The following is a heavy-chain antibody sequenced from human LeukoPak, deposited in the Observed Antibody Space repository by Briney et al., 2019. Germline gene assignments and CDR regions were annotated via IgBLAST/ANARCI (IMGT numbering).Heavy chain of an antibody. Sequence: GGSLRLSCAASGFTFSDYNMRWIRQAPGKGLEWVSSISRSGSTKYYADSVKGRFTISRDNAKNSLFLQMNSLRAEDTAVYYCARGRTYRGSYYAYWGQGTLVTVSS. CDR1: GFTFSDYN. CDR3: ARGRTYRGSYYAY. D-gene: IGHD1-26*01. V-gene: IGHV3-11*01. J-gene: IGHJ4*02. CDR2: ISRSGSTK.